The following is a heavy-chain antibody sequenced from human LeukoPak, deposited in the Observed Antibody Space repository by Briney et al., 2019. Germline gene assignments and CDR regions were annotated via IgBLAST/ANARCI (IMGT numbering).Heavy chain of an antibody. V-gene: IGHV4-34*01. CDR1: GGSFSGYY. Sequence: PSETLSLTCAVYGGSFSGYYWSWIRQPPGKGLEWVGEINHSGDTNYNSSLKSRVTISVDTSKNQFSLKLRSVTAADTAVYYCARVTGYMIEDYFDYWGQGTLVTVSS. CDR2: INHSGDT. D-gene: IGHD3-22*01. CDR3: ARVTGYMIEDYFDY. J-gene: IGHJ4*02.